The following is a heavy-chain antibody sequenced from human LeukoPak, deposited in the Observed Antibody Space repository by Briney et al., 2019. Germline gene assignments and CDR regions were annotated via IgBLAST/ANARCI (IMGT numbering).Heavy chain of an antibody. Sequence: PSETLSPTCTVSGGSISSYSWSWIRQPPGKGLEWIGYIHYSGTTNYNPSLKSRVTISVDTSKNQCSLELSSVTAADTAVYFCARGGRLWYYGMDVWGQGTTVTVSS. D-gene: IGHD4/OR15-4a*01. J-gene: IGHJ6*02. V-gene: IGHV4-59*01. CDR2: IHYSGTT. CDR3: ARGGRLWYYGMDV. CDR1: GGSISSYS.